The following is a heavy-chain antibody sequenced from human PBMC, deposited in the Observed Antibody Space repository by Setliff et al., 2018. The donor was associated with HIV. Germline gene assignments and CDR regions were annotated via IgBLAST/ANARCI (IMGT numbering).Heavy chain of an antibody. Sequence: SETLSLTCIVSGGSISTYYWSWIRQPAGEGLEWIGRIYPSGSTNYNPSLRSRVTLSVDTSKNHFSLKLNSVTAAGTAVYYCARDRGTRYGSGKDFDSWGQGILVTVSS. CDR1: GGSISTYY. CDR2: IYPSGST. D-gene: IGHD3-10*01. V-gene: IGHV4-4*07. CDR3: ARDRGTRYGSGKDFDS. J-gene: IGHJ4*02.